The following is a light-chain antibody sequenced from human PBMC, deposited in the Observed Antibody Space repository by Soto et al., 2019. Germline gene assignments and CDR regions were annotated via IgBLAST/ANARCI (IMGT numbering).Light chain of an antibody. CDR3: QQRSNWLYT. Sequence: EIVLTQSPATLSLSPVERATLSCRASQSVSSYLAWYQQKPGQAPRLLIYDASNRATGIPARFSGSGSGPDFTLTISSLEPEDFAVYYCQQRSNWLYTFGQGIKLEIK. CDR2: DAS. V-gene: IGKV3-11*01. J-gene: IGKJ2*01. CDR1: QSVSSY.